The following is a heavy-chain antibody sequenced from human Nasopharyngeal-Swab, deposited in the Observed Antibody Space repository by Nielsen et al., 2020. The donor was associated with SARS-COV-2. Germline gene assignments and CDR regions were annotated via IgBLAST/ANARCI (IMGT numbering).Heavy chain of an antibody. CDR2: INNDGSST. CDR1: GFTFSSYW. J-gene: IGHJ6*02. D-gene: IGHD2-15*01. Sequence: GESLKISCAASGFTFSSYWMHWVRQAPGKGLVWVARINNDGSSTTYAGSVNGRFTISRDNAKSTLYLQMNSLRVEDTAVYFCVRDGGGFVVVVPATLYGMDVWGQGTTVTVSS. CDR3: VRDGGGFVVVVPATLYGMDV. V-gene: IGHV3-74*01.